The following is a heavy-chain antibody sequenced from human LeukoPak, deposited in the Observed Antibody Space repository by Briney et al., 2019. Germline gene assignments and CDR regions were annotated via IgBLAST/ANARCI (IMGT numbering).Heavy chain of an antibody. CDR3: AKDRYQQIAAAGTIFDY. V-gene: IGHV3-23*01. J-gene: IGHJ4*02. D-gene: IGHD6-13*01. Sequence: GGSLRLSCAASGFTFSPYAMSWVRQAPGKGLEWVAGITGGGNTYYADSVKGRFSISRDNSKNTLYLQMNSLRAEDTAVYYCAKDRYQQIAAAGTIFDYWGQGTLVTVSS. CDR1: GFTFSPYA. CDR2: ITGGGNT.